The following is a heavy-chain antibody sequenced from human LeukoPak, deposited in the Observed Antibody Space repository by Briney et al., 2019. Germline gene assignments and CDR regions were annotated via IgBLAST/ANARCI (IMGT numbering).Heavy chain of an antibody. CDR1: GFTFSSYW. J-gene: IGHJ4*02. Sequence: GGSLRLSCAASGFTFSSYWMSWVRQAPGKGLEWVANIKQDGSEKYYVDSVKGRFTISRDNAKNSLYLQMNSLRAEDTAVYYCARAIEVVSKGQTPSDFDYWGQGTLVTVSS. D-gene: IGHD3-22*01. CDR2: IKQDGSEK. CDR3: ARAIEVVSKGQTPSDFDY. V-gene: IGHV3-7*01.